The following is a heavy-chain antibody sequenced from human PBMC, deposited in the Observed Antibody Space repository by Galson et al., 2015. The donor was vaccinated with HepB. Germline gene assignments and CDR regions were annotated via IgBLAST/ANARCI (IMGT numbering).Heavy chain of an antibody. Sequence: SLRLSCAASGFTFSNFGMHWVRQAPGKGLEWVTFIRYDGTNKYYADSVRGRFTISRDISKNTLYLQMHSLRAEDTAMYYCVKDAEVGAFGSLFDHWGQGTLVTVSS. V-gene: IGHV3-30*02. CDR2: IRYDGTNK. CDR1: GFTFSNFG. D-gene: IGHD3-3*02. CDR3: VKDAEVGAFGSLFDH. J-gene: IGHJ4*02.